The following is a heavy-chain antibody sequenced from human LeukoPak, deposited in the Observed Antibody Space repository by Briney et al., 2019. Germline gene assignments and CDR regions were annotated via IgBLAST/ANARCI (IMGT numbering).Heavy chain of an antibody. CDR3: AKRLSAFDI. J-gene: IGHJ3*02. V-gene: IGHV3-23*01. CDR2: ISGSGGNT. CDR1: GFTFSSYA. D-gene: IGHD5-12*01. Sequence: PGGSLRLSCAASGFTFSSYAMSWVRQAPGKGLEWVSSISGSGGNTYYADSLKGRFTISRDNSKNTQYLQMNSLRAEDTAVYYCAKRLSAFDIWGQGTMVTVSS.